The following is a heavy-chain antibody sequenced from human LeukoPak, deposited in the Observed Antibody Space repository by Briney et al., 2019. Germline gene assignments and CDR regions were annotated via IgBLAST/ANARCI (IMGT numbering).Heavy chain of an antibody. V-gene: IGHV3-53*01. Sequence: GGSLRLSCAASGLTLSSNCMSWVRQAPGKGLEGVSFIYSGGDTYYADSVRGRFTISRYNANNTLYLQMNSLRAEDTAVYYCARVSYYYGSGSYRPTAVYYFDYWGQGTLVTVSS. CDR1: GLTLSSNC. CDR2: IYSGGDT. CDR3: ARVSYYYGSGSYRPTAVYYFDY. D-gene: IGHD3-10*01. J-gene: IGHJ4*02.